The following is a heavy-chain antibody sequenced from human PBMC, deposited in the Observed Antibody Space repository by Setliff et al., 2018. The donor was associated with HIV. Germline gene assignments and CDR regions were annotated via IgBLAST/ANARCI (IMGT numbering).Heavy chain of an antibody. CDR3: VRDIKYASGSSYLGPSPGFDY. CDR1: GYHFTGHY. V-gene: IGHV1-2*06. J-gene: IGHJ4*02. D-gene: IGHD3-10*01. CDR2: INPNSGGT. Sequence: ASVKVSCKASGYHFTGHYIHWVRQAPGQGLEWMGRINPNSGGTNYAQKFQGRFTMTRDTSISTAYMELSSLRSDDTALYYCVRDIKYASGSSYLGPSPGFDYWGQGTLVTVSS.